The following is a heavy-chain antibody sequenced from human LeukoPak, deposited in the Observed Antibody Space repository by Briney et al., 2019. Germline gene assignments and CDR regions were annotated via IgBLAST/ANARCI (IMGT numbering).Heavy chain of an antibody. Sequence: SETLSLTCTVSGGSISSYYWNWIRQPPGKGLEWIAYIYYTGSTNYNPSLKSRVTISVDTSKTQFSLKLSSVTAADTAVYYCARSRGVTGYFDYWGQGTLVTVSS. J-gene: IGHJ4*02. D-gene: IGHD3-9*01. CDR3: ARSRGVTGYFDY. CDR1: GGSISSYY. V-gene: IGHV4-59*01. CDR2: IYYTGST.